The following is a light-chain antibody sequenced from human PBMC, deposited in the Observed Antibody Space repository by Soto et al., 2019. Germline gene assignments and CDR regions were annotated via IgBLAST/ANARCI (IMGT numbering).Light chain of an antibody. CDR1: SSNIGAGYD. CDR3: SSHTSSDTYV. V-gene: IGLV1-40*01. J-gene: IGLJ1*01. CDR2: GNS. Sequence: QSVLTQPPSVSGAPGQRVTISCTGSSSNIGAGYDVHWYQQLPGTAPKLLIYGNSNRPSGVPDRFSGSKSGNTASLTISGLQAEDEADYYCSSHTSSDTYVFGTGTKVTVL.